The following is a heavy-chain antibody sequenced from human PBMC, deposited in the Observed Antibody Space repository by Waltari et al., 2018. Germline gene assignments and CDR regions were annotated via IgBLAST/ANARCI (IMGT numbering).Heavy chain of an antibody. CDR1: GFTLSNNA. D-gene: IGHD1-26*01. J-gene: IGHJ5*02. CDR3: SKDLKWVGP. CDR2: ISAAGDRT. V-gene: IGHV3-23*04. Sequence: EVQLVESGGGLVQPGGSLRLSCAASGFTLSNNAMSWVRQAPGKGLEWVSSISAAGDRTYYVDSGEGQVTHPRENSKNHLFLQMDSLRSGGTGKILRSKDLKWVGPWGQGTPVTVSP.